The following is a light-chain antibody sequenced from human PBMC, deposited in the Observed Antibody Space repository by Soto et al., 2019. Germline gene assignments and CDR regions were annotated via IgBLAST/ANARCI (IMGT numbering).Light chain of an antibody. CDR1: QYISNN. Sequence: EVLMTQSPPTLSVSPGERATLSCRASQYISNNLAWYQQKPGQAPRFLIYGASTRATGIPTRFSGSGSGTEFTLTISSLQSEDFAVYYCQQYNNWPYPFGQGTKLDIK. J-gene: IGKJ2*01. CDR3: QQYNNWPYP. CDR2: GAS. V-gene: IGKV3-15*01.